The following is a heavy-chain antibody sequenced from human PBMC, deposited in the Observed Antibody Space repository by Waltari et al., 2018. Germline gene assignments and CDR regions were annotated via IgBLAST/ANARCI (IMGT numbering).Heavy chain of an antibody. CDR1: GFSFSNYG. Sequence: QVQLVESGGGVVQPGRSLRLSCAASGFSFSNYGMHWVRQAPGKGLEWVAVISDDVSNKFYAYSVKGRFTISRDNSKNTLYLQMNSLRAEDTAVYYCAKDRAVGGYYMDVWGKGTTVTVSS. CDR3: AKDRAVGGYYMDV. J-gene: IGHJ6*03. CDR2: ISDDVSNK. V-gene: IGHV3-30*18. D-gene: IGHD6-19*01.